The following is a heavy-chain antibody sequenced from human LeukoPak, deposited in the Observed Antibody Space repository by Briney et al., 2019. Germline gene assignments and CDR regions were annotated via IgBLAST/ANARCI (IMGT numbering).Heavy chain of an antibody. J-gene: IGHJ4*02. D-gene: IGHD2-2*01. V-gene: IGHV3-72*01. CDR3: IATYCDNTNCYFY. CDR2: SRNKANSYNT. CDR1: GFIFSDYN. Sequence: PGGSLKLSCASSGFIFSDYNMDWVRQAPGKGLEWVGRSRNKANSYNTDYAASVEGRFTISRDDSKSSLSLQMNSLKTEDTAAYYCIATYCDNTNCYFYWGQGTLVTVSS.